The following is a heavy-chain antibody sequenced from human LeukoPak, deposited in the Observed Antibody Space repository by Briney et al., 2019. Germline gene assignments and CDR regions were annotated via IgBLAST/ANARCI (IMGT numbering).Heavy chain of an antibody. J-gene: IGHJ4*02. CDR3: AKDIGAYYDFWSGYFDY. V-gene: IGHV3-9*03. Sequence: GGSLRLSCAASGFTFDDYAMHWVRQAPGKGLEWVSGISWNSGSIGYADSVKGRFTISRGNAKNSLYLQMNSLRAEDMALYYCAKDIGAYYDFWSGYFDYWGQGTLVTVSS. D-gene: IGHD3-3*01. CDR1: GFTFDDYA. CDR2: ISWNSGSI.